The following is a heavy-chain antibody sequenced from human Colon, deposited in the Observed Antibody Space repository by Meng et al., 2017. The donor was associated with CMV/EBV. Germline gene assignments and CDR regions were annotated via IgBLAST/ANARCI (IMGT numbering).Heavy chain of an antibody. D-gene: IGHD1-1*01. Sequence: GESLKISCAAYGFTFSSYWMSWVRQAPGKGLEWVANIKQDGSEKYYVDSVKGRFTISRDNAKNSLYLQMNSLRAEDTAVYYCVRYENLQHGMDVWGQGTTVTVSS. CDR3: VRYENLQHGMDV. CDR1: GFTFSSYW. J-gene: IGHJ6*02. V-gene: IGHV3-7*01. CDR2: IKQDGSEK.